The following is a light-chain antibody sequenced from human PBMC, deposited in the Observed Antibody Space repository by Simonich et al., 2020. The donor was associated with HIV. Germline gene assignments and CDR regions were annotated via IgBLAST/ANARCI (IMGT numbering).Light chain of an antibody. Sequence: DIQMTQSPSSMFASVGDRVTITYQASQDISNYLNWYQQKPEKAPKLLIYDASNLETGVPSRFSGSGSGTDFTFTIISLQPEDIATYYCQQYDNLPPKLTFGGGTKVEIK. J-gene: IGKJ4*01. V-gene: IGKV1-33*01. CDR1: QDISNY. CDR2: DAS. CDR3: QQYDNLPPKLT.